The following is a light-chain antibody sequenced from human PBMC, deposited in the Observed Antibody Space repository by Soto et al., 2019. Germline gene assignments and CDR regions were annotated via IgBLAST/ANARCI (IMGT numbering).Light chain of an antibody. CDR1: QTIRGL. J-gene: IGKJ5*01. V-gene: IGKV3-11*01. CDR3: QQRHNWALT. CDR2: DTS. Sequence: EIVLTQSPATLSLSPGERATLSCRTSQTIRGLLNWYQQRPGQAPRLLIYDTSNRATDIPARFSGSGSGTDFILTISSLDPEDFGVYFCQQRHNWALTFGQGARLDIK.